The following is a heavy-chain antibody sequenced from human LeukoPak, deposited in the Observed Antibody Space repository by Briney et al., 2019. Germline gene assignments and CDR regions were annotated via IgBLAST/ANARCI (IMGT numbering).Heavy chain of an antibody. Sequence: GRSLRLSCAASGFTFSSYAMHWVRQATGKGLEWVAVISYDGSNKYYADSVKGRFTISRDNSKNTLYLQMNSLRAEDTAVYYCARADFSGSGYDYGIAVAGGHYYYYGMDVWGQGTTVTVSS. CDR2: ISYDGSNK. J-gene: IGHJ6*02. CDR3: ARADFSGSGYDYGIAVAGGHYYYYGMDV. V-gene: IGHV3-30*04. CDR1: GFTFSSYA. D-gene: IGHD6-19*01.